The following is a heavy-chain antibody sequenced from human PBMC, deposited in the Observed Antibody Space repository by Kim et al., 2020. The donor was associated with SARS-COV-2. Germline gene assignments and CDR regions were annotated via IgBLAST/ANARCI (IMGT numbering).Heavy chain of an antibody. V-gene: IGHV3-73*01. D-gene: IGHD6-6*01. CDR2: T. Sequence: TSYAGSAKGRFTISRDNSKNTAYLQMNSLKIEDTAVYYCAKSLYSSSINDYWGQGTLVTVSS. CDR3: AKSLYSSSINDY. J-gene: IGHJ4*02.